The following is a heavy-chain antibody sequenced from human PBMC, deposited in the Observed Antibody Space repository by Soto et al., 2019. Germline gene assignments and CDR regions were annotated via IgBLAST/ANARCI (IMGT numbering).Heavy chain of an antibody. J-gene: IGHJ6*02. CDR3: AKDIVVVPALYGMDV. V-gene: IGHV3-23*01. CDR1: GFTFISYA. CDR2: ISGSGGSP. Sequence: GSLRRSCAASGFTFISYAIILLRHSAVKGLEWVSGISGSGGSPYYADSVKGRFTISRDNSKNTLYLQMNSLRAEDTAVYYSAKDIVVVPALYGMDVWPQGTTVTVSS. D-gene: IGHD2-2*01.